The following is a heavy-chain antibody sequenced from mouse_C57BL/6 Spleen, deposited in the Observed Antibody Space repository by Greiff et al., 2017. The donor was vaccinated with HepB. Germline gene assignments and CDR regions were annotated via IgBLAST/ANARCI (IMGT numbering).Heavy chain of an antibody. CDR3: ARHGSSYYYAMDY. V-gene: IGHV1-61*01. D-gene: IGHD1-1*01. J-gene: IGHJ4*01. CDR2: IYPSDSET. CDR1: GYTFTSYW. Sequence: VQLQQPGAELVRPGSSVKLSCKASGYTFTSYWMDWVKQRPGQGLEWIGNIYPSDSETHYNQKFKDKATLTVDKSSSTAYMKLSSLTSEDSAVYYCARHGSSYYYAMDYWGQGTSVTVSS.